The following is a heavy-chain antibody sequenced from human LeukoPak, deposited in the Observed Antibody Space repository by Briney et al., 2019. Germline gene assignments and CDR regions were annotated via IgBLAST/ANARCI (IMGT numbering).Heavy chain of an antibody. Sequence: SVKVSCKASGGTFSSYAISWVRQAPGQGLEWMGGIIPIFGTANYAQKFQGRVTITTDESTSTAYMELSSLRSEDTAVYYCAGIAARPPPWAFDIWGQGTMVTVS. J-gene: IGHJ3*02. CDR2: IIPIFGTA. D-gene: IGHD6-6*01. CDR3: AGIAARPPPWAFDI. V-gene: IGHV1-69*05. CDR1: GGTFSSYA.